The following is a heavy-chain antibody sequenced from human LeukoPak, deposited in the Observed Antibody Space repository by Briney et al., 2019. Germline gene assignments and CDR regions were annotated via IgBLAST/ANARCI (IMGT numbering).Heavy chain of an antibody. J-gene: IGHJ4*02. V-gene: IGHV4-34*01. CDR1: GGSFSGYY. CDR2: INHSGST. Sequence: PSETLSLTCAVYGGSFSGYYWSWIRQPPGKGLEWIGEINHSGSTNYNPSLKSRVTISVDTSKNQFSLKLSSVTAADTAVYCCARAFYGDYESGYYFDYWGQGTLVTVSS. CDR3: ARAFYGDYESGYYFDY. D-gene: IGHD4-17*01.